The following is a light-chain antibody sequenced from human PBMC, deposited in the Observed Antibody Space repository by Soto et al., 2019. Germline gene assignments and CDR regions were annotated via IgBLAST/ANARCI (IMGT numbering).Light chain of an antibody. CDR3: QQYNSWPLT. J-gene: IGKJ4*01. V-gene: IGKV3D-15*01. Sequence: EIVMTQSPATLSVSPGERATLSCRASQSVGSDLAWYQQKPGQAPRLVIYDIFTTATGVPTRISGSGSGTEFTLTISSLQSEDFAVYSCQQYNSWPLTFGGGTKVEIK. CDR1: QSVGSD. CDR2: DIF.